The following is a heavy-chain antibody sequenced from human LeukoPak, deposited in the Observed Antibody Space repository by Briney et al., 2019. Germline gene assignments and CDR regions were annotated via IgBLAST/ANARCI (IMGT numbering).Heavy chain of an antibody. CDR1: GFTFDDYA. D-gene: IGHD5-12*01. Sequence: GGSLRLSCAASGFTFDDYAMHWVRQAPGKGLEWVSSISSSSSYIYYAGSVKGRFTISRDNAKNSLYLQMNSLRAEDTAVYYCARGGRNSGYDYDYWGQGTLVTVSS. J-gene: IGHJ4*02. V-gene: IGHV3-21*01. CDR3: ARGGRNSGYDYDY. CDR2: ISSSSSYI.